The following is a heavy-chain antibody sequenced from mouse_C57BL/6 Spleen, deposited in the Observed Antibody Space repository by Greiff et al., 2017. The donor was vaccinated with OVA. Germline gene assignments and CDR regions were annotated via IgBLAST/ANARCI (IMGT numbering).Heavy chain of an antibody. Sequence: EVMLVESGAELVRPGASVKLSCTASGFNIKDDYMHWVKQRPEQGLEWIGWIDPENGDTEYASKFQGKATITADTSSNTAYLQLSSLTSEDTAVYYCTTVWDVGGYAMDYWGQGTSVTVSS. V-gene: IGHV14-4*01. CDR3: TTVWDVGGYAMDY. CDR1: GFNIKDDY. CDR2: IDPENGDT. D-gene: IGHD4-1*01. J-gene: IGHJ4*01.